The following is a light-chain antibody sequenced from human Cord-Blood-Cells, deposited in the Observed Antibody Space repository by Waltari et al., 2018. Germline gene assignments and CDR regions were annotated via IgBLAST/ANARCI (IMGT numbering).Light chain of an antibody. CDR1: SSDVGGYNY. J-gene: IGLJ3*02. CDR2: DVS. CDR3: SSYTSSSTLV. Sequence: QSALTQPASVSGSPGQSITISCTVTSSDVGGYNYVSWYQQHTGKASKLMIYDVSNRPSGVSNRFSGSKSCYTASLTISGLQAEDEADYYCSSYTSSSTLVFVGGTKLTVL. V-gene: IGLV2-14*01.